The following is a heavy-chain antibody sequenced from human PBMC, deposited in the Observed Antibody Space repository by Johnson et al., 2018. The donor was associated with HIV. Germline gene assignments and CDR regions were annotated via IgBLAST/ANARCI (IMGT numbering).Heavy chain of an antibody. CDR1: GFTFSSYA. J-gene: IGHJ3*02. Sequence: QVQLVESGGGVVQPGRSLRLSCAASGFTFSSYAMHWVRQAPGKGLEWVAVISYDGSNKYYADSVKGRFPISSDNSKNTLYLQMNSLRAEDTAVYYCARGPSGRWLQTDAFDIWGQGTMVTVSS. CDR2: ISYDGSNK. D-gene: IGHD5-24*01. CDR3: ARGPSGRWLQTDAFDI. V-gene: IGHV3-30-3*01.